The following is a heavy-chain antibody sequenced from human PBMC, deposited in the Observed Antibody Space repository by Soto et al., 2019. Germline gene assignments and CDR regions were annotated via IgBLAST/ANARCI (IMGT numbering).Heavy chain of an antibody. V-gene: IGHV1-69*12. CDR1: GGTFSSYA. CDR3: AGAQRGEKDWYLAL. J-gene: IGHJ2*01. Sequence: QVQLVQSGAEVKKPGSSVKVSCKASGGTFSSYAISWVRQAPGQGLEWMGGVIPIFGTANYAQKLQGRVTTTGADSTSTPYMGLSSLRAEDTAVHYCAGAQRGEKDWYLALRGRGTLVAVSS. CDR2: VIPIFGTA. D-gene: IGHD6-25*01.